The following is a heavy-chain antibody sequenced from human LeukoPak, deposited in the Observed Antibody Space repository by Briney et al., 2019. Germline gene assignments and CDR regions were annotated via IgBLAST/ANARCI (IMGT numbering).Heavy chain of an antibody. CDR1: GYTFTSYG. D-gene: IGHD3-9*01. CDR2: ISAYNGNT. CDR3: ARALRYVDWSAFGELLGSYYYYYYYMDV. Sequence: ASVKVSCKASGYTFTSYGISWVRQAPGQGLEWMGWISAYNGNTNYAQKFQGRVTMTRNTSISTAYMELSSLRSEDTAVYYCARALRYVDWSAFGELLGSYYYYYYYMDVWGKGTTVTISS. V-gene: IGHV1-18*01. J-gene: IGHJ6*03.